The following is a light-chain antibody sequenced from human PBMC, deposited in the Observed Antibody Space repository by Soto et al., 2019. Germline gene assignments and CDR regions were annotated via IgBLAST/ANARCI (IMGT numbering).Light chain of an antibody. V-gene: IGKV3-20*01. Sequence: EIVLTQSPDTLSLSPGERATLSCRASQSVSSSYLAWYQQNPGQAPRDLIYGASSRATGIPDRFSGSGSGTDLTLTLSRLEPEDFAVYYCQQYATLPNTFGQGTKLDIK. CDR1: QSVSSSY. CDR3: QQYATLPNT. CDR2: GAS. J-gene: IGKJ2*01.